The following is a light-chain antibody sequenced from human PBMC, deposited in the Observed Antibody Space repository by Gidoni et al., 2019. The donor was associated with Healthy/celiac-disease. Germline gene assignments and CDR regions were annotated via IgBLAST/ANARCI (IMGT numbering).Light chain of an antibody. Sequence: VMTQSPLSLPVTPGEPASISCRSSQSLLHSNGYNYLDWYLQKPGQSPQLLIYLGSNRAAGVPDRFSGSGSGTDFTLKISRVEAEDVGVYYCMQALQTPITFGQGTRLEIK. CDR1: QSLLHSNGYNY. CDR3: MQALQTPIT. CDR2: LGS. J-gene: IGKJ5*01. V-gene: IGKV2-28*01.